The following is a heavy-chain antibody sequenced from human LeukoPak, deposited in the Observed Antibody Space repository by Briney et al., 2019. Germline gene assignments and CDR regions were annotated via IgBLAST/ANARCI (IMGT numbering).Heavy chain of an antibody. J-gene: IGHJ4*02. CDR2: ISSTGTYI. CDR1: GFTFSSYT. V-gene: IGHV3-21*01. D-gene: IGHD3-10*02. CDR3: ARMLGEAGDY. Sequence: GGSLRLSCAASGFTFSSYTMNWVRQAPGKGLEWVSSISSTGTYIYNADSVKGRFTISRDNARNSLYLQMNSLRAEDTAVYYCARMLGEAGDYWGQGTLVTVSS.